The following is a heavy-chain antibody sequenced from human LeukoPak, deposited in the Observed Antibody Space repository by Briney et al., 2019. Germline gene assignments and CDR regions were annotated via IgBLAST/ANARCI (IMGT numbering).Heavy chain of an antibody. V-gene: IGHV3-21*05. CDR2: INCGSSYI. J-gene: IGHJ3*01. Sequence: TGGSLRLSYGACIHIFRLFKILCVRQAPGKGLEWVSYINCGSSYIYYPDSVRGRFTISRDNPKNTLYLQMETLRGEDAAVYYCAREDHDWEVNTFDVWGQGTVVTVSS. D-gene: IGHD3-9*01. CDR3: AREDHDWEVNTFDV. CDR1: IHIFRLFK.